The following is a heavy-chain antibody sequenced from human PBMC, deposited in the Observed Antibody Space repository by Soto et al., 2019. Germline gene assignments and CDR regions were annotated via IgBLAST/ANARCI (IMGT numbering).Heavy chain of an antibody. D-gene: IGHD1-1*01. CDR1: GFTLSDHY. CDR2: SSNSGSFT. Sequence: PGGSLRLSCAASGFTLSDHYMSWFRQAPGKGLEWIGYSSNSGSFTRYADSVKGRFSISRDNAKSSLYLQISSLRGDDTATYYCVKSGDNYNLLDYWGQGTPVTVSS. CDR3: VKSGDNYNLLDY. V-gene: IGHV3-11*06. J-gene: IGHJ4*02.